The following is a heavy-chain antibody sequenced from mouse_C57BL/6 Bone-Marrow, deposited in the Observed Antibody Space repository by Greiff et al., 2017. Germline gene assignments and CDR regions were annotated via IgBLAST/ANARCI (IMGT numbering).Heavy chain of an antibody. CDR3: ARYYGYWGWFAY. Sequence: EVKLVESGPELVKPGASVKISCKASGYTFTDYYMNWVKQSHGKSLEWIGDINPNNGGTSYNQKFKSKATLTVDKSSRTAYMELRSLTSEDSAVYYCARYYGYWGWFAYWGQGNLVTVSA. D-gene: IGHD2-2*01. J-gene: IGHJ3*01. CDR1: GYTFTDYY. CDR2: INPNNGGT. V-gene: IGHV1-26*01.